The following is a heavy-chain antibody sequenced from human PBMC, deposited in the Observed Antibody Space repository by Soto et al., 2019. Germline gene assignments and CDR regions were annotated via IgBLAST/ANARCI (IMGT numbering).Heavy chain of an antibody. J-gene: IGHJ4*02. D-gene: IGHD4-17*01. CDR2: IYHSGST. Sequence: SETLSLTCTVSGYSISSGYYWGWIRQPPGKGLEWIGSIYHSGSTYYNPSLKSRVTISVDTSKNQFSLKLSSVTAADTAVYYCAREMYGDYVVDYWGQGTLVTVSS. CDR3: AREMYGDYVVDY. V-gene: IGHV4-38-2*02. CDR1: GYSISSGYY.